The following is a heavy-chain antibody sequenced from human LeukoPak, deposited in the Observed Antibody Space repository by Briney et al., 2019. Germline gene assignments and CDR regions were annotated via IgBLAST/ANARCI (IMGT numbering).Heavy chain of an antibody. CDR2: ISSSSSYI. CDR3: SGSVV. J-gene: IGHJ6*04. V-gene: IGHV3-21*06. Sequence: GGSLRLSRAASGFTFSSYSMNWVRQAPGKGLEWVSSISSSSSYIYYADSLKGRFTISRDNAKNSVYLQMNSLRVEDTAVYYCSGSVVWGKGTTVTISS. CDR1: GFTFSSYS.